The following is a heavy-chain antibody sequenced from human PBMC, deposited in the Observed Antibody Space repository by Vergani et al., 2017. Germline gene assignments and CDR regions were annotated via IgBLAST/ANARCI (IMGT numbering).Heavy chain of an antibody. Sequence: EVHLLESGGGLRQPGGSLKLSCAASGFTFSTYAMSWVRQVPGKGLEWVATIDTSGRSIYYTDSVKGRFTISRDNSKSTLFLQMNSLSAEAAALYYCAKSRAGLDLWGEHVHQWGRGILVVASS. CDR2: IDTSGRSI. D-gene: IGHD3/OR15-3a*01. CDR3: AKSRAGLDLWGEHVHQ. CDR1: GFTFSTYA. J-gene: IGHJ1*01. V-gene: IGHV3-23*01.